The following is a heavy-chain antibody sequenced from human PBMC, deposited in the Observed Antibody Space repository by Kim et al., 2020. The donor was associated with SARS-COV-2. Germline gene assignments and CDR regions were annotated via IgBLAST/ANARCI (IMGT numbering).Heavy chain of an antibody. CDR3: TTEIYYYDSSELGPQMGY. J-gene: IGHJ4*02. CDR1: GFTFSNAW. CDR2: IKSKTDGGTT. Sequence: GGYLRLSCAASGFTFSNAWMSWVRQAPGKGLEWVGRIKSKTDGGTTDYAAPVKGRFTISRDDSKNTLYLQMNSLKTEDTAVYYCTTEIYYYDSSELGPQMGYWGQGTLVTVSS. V-gene: IGHV3-15*01. D-gene: IGHD3-22*01.